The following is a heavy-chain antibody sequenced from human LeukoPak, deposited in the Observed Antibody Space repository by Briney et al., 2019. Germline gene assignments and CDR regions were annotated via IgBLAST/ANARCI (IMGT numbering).Heavy chain of an antibody. Sequence: SETLSLTCTVSGGSISSGGYYWSWVRQYPGKGLEWIGYIYYSGSTYYNPSLKSRVTISVDTSKNQFSLKLSSVTAADTAVYYCARGCERWLHCDYWGQGTLVTVSS. CDR2: IYYSGST. D-gene: IGHD5-24*01. CDR1: GGSISSGGYY. J-gene: IGHJ4*02. CDR3: ARGCERWLHCDY. V-gene: IGHV4-31*03.